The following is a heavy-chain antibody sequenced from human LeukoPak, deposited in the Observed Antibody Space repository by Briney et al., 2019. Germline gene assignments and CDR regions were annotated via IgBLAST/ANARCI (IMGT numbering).Heavy chain of an antibody. D-gene: IGHD3-10*01. CDR1: GYTFTGYY. Sequence: GASVKVSCKASGYTFTGYYMHWVRQAPGQGLEWKGRINPNSGGTNYAQKFQGRVTMTRDTSISTAYMELSRLRSDDTAVYYCARGSRGRGSGSYSNNYWGQGTLVTVSS. J-gene: IGHJ4*02. V-gene: IGHV1-2*06. CDR3: ARGSRGRGSGSYSNNY. CDR2: INPNSGGT.